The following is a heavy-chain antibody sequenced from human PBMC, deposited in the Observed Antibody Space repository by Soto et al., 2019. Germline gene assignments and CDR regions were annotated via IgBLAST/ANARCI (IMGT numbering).Heavy chain of an antibody. CDR3: AKDGGKDGYFGNWFDP. Sequence: QVQLLQSGAEVKKPGSSVKVSCNASGGTFSNYAITWVRQAPGQGLEWLGRIIPIFGSTNFAQKFQGRVTLTADESKTTVYMELSSLRSDDTAVYYCAKDGGKDGYFGNWFDPWGQGTLVTVSS. V-gene: IGHV1-69*15. D-gene: IGHD5-18*01. CDR1: GGTFSNYA. J-gene: IGHJ5*02. CDR2: IIPIFGST.